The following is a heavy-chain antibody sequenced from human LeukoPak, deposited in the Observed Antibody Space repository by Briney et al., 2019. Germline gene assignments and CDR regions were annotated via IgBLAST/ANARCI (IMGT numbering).Heavy chain of an antibody. CDR2: IYDTGSI. D-gene: IGHD3-16*01. Sequence: SETLSLTCNVRGGSISGYCWSWIRQSPGKGLEWIGYIYDTGSISYNPSLKSRVTILADTSKNHFSLNLRSVTAADTAVYYCARGAYHFDPWGQGTLVTVSS. CDR3: ARGAYHFDP. V-gene: IGHV4-59*01. J-gene: IGHJ5*02. CDR1: GGSISGYC.